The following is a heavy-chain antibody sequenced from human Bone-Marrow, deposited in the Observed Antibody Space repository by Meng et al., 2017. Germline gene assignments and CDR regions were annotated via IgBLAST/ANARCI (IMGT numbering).Heavy chain of an antibody. D-gene: IGHD3-3*01. CDR3: ARDVGYYDFWSGSS. CDR2: IKQDGSEK. Sequence: GESLKISCAASGFTFDDYGMSWVRQAPGKGLEWVANIKQDGSEKYYVDSVKGRFTISRDNAKNSLYLQMNSLRAEDTAVYYCARDVGYYDFWSGSSWGQGTLVTVSS. V-gene: IGHV3-7*01. CDR1: GFTFDDYG. J-gene: IGHJ5*02.